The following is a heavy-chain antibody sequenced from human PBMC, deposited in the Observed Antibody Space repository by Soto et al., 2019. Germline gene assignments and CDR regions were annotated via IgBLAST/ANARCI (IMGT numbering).Heavy chain of an antibody. CDR2: ITWNGGTI. CDR1: GFAFDDYV. D-gene: IGHD6-13*01. V-gene: IGHV3-9*01. Sequence: GGSLRLSCAASGFAFDDYVMHWVRQPPGRGLEWVSGITWNGGTIRYVDSVKGRFTISRDNAENSLYLQMNSLRPEDTAVYYCAKGGSAALIAPSGRDNWFDPWGQGTQVTVS. J-gene: IGHJ5*02. CDR3: AKGGSAALIAPSGRDNWFDP.